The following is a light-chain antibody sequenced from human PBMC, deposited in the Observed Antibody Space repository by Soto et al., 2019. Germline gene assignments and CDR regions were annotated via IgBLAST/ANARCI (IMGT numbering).Light chain of an antibody. CDR3: QQSYSTPYT. J-gene: IGKJ2*01. V-gene: IGKV1-39*01. CDR1: QSISSY. Sequence: DIQMTQSPSSLSASVGDRVTITCRASQSISSYLNWYQQKPGKAPKLLIYAASSLQSRVPSRFSGSGSVADFTLTISSLQPKDFATYYCQQSYSTPYTVGQGTKLEIK. CDR2: AAS.